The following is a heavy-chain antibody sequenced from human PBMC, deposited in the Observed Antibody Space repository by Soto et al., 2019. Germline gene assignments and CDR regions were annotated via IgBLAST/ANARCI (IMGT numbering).Heavy chain of an antibody. Sequence: TLSLTYTVSGGSIRGGGYSWSWIRQPPGKGLEWIGYIYHSGSTYYNPSLKSRVTISVDRSKNQFSLKLSSVTAADTAVYYCAAGGGLPRYYWGQGTLVTVSS. CDR1: GGSIRGGGYS. CDR3: AAGGGLPRYY. V-gene: IGHV4-30-2*01. D-gene: IGHD5-12*01. J-gene: IGHJ4*02. CDR2: IYHSGST.